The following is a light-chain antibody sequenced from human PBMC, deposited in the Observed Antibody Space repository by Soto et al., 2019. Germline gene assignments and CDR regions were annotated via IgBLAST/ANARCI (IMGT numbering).Light chain of an antibody. CDR3: QQSYSTPWT. Sequence: DIQMPQSPSTLSASVGARVTITCRASESISSWLAWYQQKPGKAPKLLIYDASALPRGVPSRFSGSGSGTDFTLTISSLQPEDFATYYCQQSYSTPWTFGQGTKVDIK. J-gene: IGKJ1*01. V-gene: IGKV1-5*01. CDR1: ESISSW. CDR2: DAS.